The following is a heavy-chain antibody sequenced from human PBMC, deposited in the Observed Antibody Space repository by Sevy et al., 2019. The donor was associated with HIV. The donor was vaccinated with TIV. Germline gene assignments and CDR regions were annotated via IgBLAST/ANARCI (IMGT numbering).Heavy chain of an antibody. CDR1: GGSISPYY. D-gene: IGHD3-3*01. CDR3: ARQGGVVDYGMDV. J-gene: IGHJ6*02. V-gene: IGHV4-59*01. CDR2: FYYTGST. Sequence: SETLSLTCTVSGGSISPYYWSWIRQPPGKGLEWVGYFYYTGSTNYDPSLEGRATISVDASKNQFFLKLTSVTAADTAVYYCARQGGVVDYGMDVWGQGTTVTVSS.